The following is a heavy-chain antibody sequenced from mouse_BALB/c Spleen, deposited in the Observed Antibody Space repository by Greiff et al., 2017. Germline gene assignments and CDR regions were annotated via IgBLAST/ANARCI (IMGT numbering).Heavy chain of an antibody. CDR1: GYAFTNYW. CDR2: IYPGSGNT. Sequence: QVQLKQSGAELVRPGTSVKISCKASGYAFTNYWLGWVKQRPGHGLEWIGDIYPGSGNTYSNEKFKGKATLTADKSSSTAYMQLSSLTSEDSAAYFGARKKEEGYYDGSKGAMDDWGQGTAVTVSS. CDR3: ARKKEEGYYDGSKGAMDD. J-gene: IGHJ4*01. V-gene: IGHV1-63*01. D-gene: IGHD1-1*01.